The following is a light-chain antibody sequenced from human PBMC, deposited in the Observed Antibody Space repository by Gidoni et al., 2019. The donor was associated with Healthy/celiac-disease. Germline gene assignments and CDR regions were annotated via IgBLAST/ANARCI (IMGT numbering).Light chain of an antibody. Sequence: DIVMTQSPDSLAVSLGERATINCKSSQSVLYSSNNKNYLAWYQQKPGQPPKLLIYWASTRESGVPDRFSGSGVGIDFTLTISSLQAEDVAVYYCQQYYRTPLTFGGXTKVEIK. CDR3: QQYYRTPLT. CDR1: QSVLYSSNNKNY. J-gene: IGKJ4*01. V-gene: IGKV4-1*01. CDR2: WAS.